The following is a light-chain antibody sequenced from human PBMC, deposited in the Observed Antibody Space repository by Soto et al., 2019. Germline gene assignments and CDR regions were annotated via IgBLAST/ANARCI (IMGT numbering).Light chain of an antibody. CDR2: EGS. CDR1: SGDVGSYNL. Sequence: QSALTQPASVSGSPGQSITISCTGTSGDVGSYNLVSWYQQHPGKAPKLMIYEGSKRPSGVSNRFSGSTSGNTASLTISGLQAEDEADYYCCSYAGSSTSVVFGGGTKLTVL. J-gene: IGLJ2*01. CDR3: CSYAGSSTSVV. V-gene: IGLV2-23*01.